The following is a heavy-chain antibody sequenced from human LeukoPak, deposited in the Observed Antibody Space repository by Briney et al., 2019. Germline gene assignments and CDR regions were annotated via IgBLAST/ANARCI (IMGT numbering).Heavy chain of an antibody. D-gene: IGHD2-15*01. CDR1: GGTFSNYA. CDR3: ARVGYCSGGTCYGAIDY. J-gene: IGHJ4*02. Sequence: SVKVSCKASGGTFSNYAFSWARQAPGQGLEWMGRIIPILDVANYAQNFQGRVTITADISTSTAYMELSSLRSEDTAVYYCARVGYCSGGTCYGAIDYWGQGTLVTVSS. CDR2: IIPILDVA. V-gene: IGHV1-69*04.